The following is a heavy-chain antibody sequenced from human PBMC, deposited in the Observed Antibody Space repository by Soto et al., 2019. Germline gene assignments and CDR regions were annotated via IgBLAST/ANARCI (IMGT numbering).Heavy chain of an antibody. CDR2: IYLSGST. CDR3: ARGVLRYYYYGMDV. J-gene: IGHJ6*02. Sequence: SETLSLTCSVSGDSVSSYYWSWIRQPPGKGLEWIGYIYLSGSTSYNPSLKSRVSISLHTSRSQFSLKLSSVTAADTAVYYCARGVLRYYYYGMDVWGQGTTVTVSS. CDR1: GDSVSSYY. V-gene: IGHV4-59*02.